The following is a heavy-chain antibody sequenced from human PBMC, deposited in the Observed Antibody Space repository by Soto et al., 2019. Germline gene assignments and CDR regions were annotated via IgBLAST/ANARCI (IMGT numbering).Heavy chain of an antibody. CDR3: AREIVTAGGNNYFDP. D-gene: IGHD2-21*02. V-gene: IGHV4-4*02. CDR1: CGTVASSHW. J-gene: IGHJ5*02. CDR2: VYHTGDT. Sequence: QVQLQESGPRLVKPSGSLSLTCGVSCGTVASSHWWSWVRQSPGGGLEWIGNVYHTGDTNLNPSLQSRVTISVDKSNNQFSLRLNSLTAADTAVYFCAREIVTAGGNNYFDPWGPGTLVTVSS.